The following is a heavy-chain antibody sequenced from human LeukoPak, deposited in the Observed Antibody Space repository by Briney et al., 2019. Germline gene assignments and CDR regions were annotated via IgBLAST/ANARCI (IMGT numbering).Heavy chain of an antibody. CDR3: ARDRIIVSSRVSDAFDI. CDR2: IIPIFGTA. Sequence: SVKVSCKASGGTFSSYAISWVPQAPGQGLEWMGGIIPIFGTANYAQKLQGRLTITTDESTSTAYMELSTLRSEDTAVYYCARDRIIVSSRVSDAFDIWGQGTTVTVSS. CDR1: GGTFSSYA. V-gene: IGHV1-69*05. D-gene: IGHD2-15*01. J-gene: IGHJ3*02.